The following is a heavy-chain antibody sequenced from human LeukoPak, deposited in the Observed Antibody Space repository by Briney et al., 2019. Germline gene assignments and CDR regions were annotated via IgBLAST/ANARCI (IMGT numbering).Heavy chain of an antibody. CDR2: IYPGDSDT. J-gene: IGHJ4*02. D-gene: IGHD5-12*01. CDR3: ARRGYSGYDTYSFYY. Sequence: GESLKISCKGSGYIFTSYWIGWVRQMPGKGLEWMGIIYPGDSDTRYSPSFQGQVTISADNSISTSYLQWSSLKASDTAMYYCARRGYSGYDTYSFYYWGQGNLVTVSS. V-gene: IGHV5-51*01. CDR1: GYIFTSYW.